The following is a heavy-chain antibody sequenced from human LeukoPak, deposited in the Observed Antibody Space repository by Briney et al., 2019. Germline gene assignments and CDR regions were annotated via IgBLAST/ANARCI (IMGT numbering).Heavy chain of an antibody. CDR1: GFVVPREG. Sequence: ARGQVSCHASGFVVPREGISWVGAGPGQGRGWRGWGSAKNGKTKYTQKLQGRVTMTTDTSTSTAYMELRSLRSDDPAVYYCARVRSGSGDYDGSGYYYGMDVWGQGTTVTVSS. V-gene: IGHV1-18*01. D-gene: IGHD4-17*01. CDR3: ARVRSGSGDYDGSGYYYGMDV. CDR2: GSAKNGKT. J-gene: IGHJ6*02.